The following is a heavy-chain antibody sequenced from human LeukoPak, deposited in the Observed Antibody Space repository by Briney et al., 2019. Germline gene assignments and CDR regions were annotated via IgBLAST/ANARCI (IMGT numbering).Heavy chain of an antibody. Sequence: GGSLRLSCAASGFTFDDYGMSWVRQAPGKGLEWVSGINWNGGSTGYADSVKGRFTISRDNAKNSLYLQMNSLRAEDTAVYYCAKSGGYSSGQGGYWGQGTLVTVSS. CDR1: GFTFDDYG. J-gene: IGHJ4*02. D-gene: IGHD6-19*01. CDR2: INWNGGST. CDR3: AKSGGYSSGQGGY. V-gene: IGHV3-20*04.